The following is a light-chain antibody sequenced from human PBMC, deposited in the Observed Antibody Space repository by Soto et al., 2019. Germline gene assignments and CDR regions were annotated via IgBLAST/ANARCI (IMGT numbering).Light chain of an antibody. CDR3: QQYNNWPPWT. CDR2: GAS. CDR1: QIVSSN. J-gene: IGKJ1*01. Sequence: EIVMTQSPATLSVSPGERATLSCRASQIVSSNLAWYQQKPGQAPRLLIYGASTRATGVPARFSGSGSGTEFTLTISSLQSEDFVVYYCQQYNNWPPWTFGQGTKVEI. V-gene: IGKV3-15*01.